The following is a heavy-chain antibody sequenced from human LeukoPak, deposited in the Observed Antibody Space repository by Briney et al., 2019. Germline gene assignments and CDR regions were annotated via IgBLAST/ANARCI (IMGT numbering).Heavy chain of an antibody. D-gene: IGHD3-22*01. V-gene: IGHV3-21*01. Sequence: PGGSLRLSCAASGFTFSGYSMNWVRQAPGKGLEWVSSISSSSSYIYYADSVKGRFTISRDNAKNSLYLQMNSLRAEDTAVYYCARSLYDSSGYYSMGFDYWGQGTLVTVSS. CDR2: ISSSSSYI. J-gene: IGHJ4*02. CDR1: GFTFSGYS. CDR3: ARSLYDSSGYYSMGFDY.